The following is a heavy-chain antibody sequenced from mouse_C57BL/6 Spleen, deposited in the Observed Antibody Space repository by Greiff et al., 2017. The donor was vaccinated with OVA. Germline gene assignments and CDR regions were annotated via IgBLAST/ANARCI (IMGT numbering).Heavy chain of an antibody. CDR3: AREEGRAWFAY. Sequence: VQLQQPGAELVKPGASVKLSCKASGYTFTSYWMQWVKQRPGQGLEWIGEIDPSDSYTNYNQKFKGKATLTVDPSSSTAYMQLSSLTSEDSAVYYCAREEGRAWFAYWGQGTLVTVSA. V-gene: IGHV1-50*01. J-gene: IGHJ3*01. CDR2: IDPSDSYT. D-gene: IGHD3-3*01. CDR1: GYTFTSYW.